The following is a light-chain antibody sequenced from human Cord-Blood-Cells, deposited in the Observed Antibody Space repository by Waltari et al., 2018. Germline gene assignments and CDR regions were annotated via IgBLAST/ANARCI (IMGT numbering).Light chain of an antibody. J-gene: IGKJ2*01. V-gene: IGKV3-11*01. CDR1: QSVSSY. CDR3: QQRNNWPPYT. Sequence: EIVLTQSPATLSLSPGERATFSCRASQSVSSYLAWYQQKPGQAPRLLIYDASNRAAGIPARFSGSGSVTDFTLTISSLEPEDFAVYYCQQRNNWPPYTFGQGTKLEIK. CDR2: DAS.